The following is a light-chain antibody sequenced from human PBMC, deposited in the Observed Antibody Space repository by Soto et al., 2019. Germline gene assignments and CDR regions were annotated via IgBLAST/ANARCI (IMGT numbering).Light chain of an antibody. CDR1: SSNVGSYKL. CDR3: CSSGGSPTYV. J-gene: IGLJ1*01. V-gene: IGLV2-23*02. CDR2: EVN. Sequence: QSALTQPASVSGSPGQSITISCTGTSSNVGSYKLVSWYQQHPGKAPKLMIFEVNKRPSGVSNRFSGSKSGNTASLTISGLKVEDEADYYCCSSGGSPTYVFGTGTTVPS.